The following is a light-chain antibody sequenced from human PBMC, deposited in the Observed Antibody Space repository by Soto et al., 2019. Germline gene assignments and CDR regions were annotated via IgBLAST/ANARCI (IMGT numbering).Light chain of an antibody. Sequence: DIQMTQSPSTLSVSVGDRVTITCRASQTISSWLAWYQQKPGKAPKLLIYKASTLKSGVPSRFSGSGSGTEFTLTISSLQPDDFATYYCQHYSSYSEAFGQGTKVDI. CDR3: QHYSSYSEA. J-gene: IGKJ1*01. CDR2: KAS. V-gene: IGKV1-5*03. CDR1: QTISSW.